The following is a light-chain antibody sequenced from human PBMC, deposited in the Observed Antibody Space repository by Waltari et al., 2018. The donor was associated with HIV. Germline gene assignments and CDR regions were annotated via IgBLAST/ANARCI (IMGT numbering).Light chain of an antibody. Sequence: QSALTQPPSASGSLGQSVTISCSGTSDDIGGYNYVFWYQQYPAKAPNLLIYEVNKRPSGVPDRFSGSKSLNTASLTVSGLQAEDEAHYFCSSFAGSNTVVFGGWTKLTVL. CDR3: SSFAGSNTVV. V-gene: IGLV2-8*01. J-gene: IGLJ2*01. CDR1: SDDIGGYNY. CDR2: EVN.